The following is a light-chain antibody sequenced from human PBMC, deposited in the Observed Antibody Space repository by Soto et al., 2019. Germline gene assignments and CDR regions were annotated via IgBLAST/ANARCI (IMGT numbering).Light chain of an antibody. V-gene: IGKV1-13*02. CDR1: QAIRRD. CDR2: DAS. J-gene: IGKJ1*01. Sequence: AIQLTQSPSSLSASVGDRVTITCRASQAIRRDLAWYQQQPGKAPRLLIFDASTVGGGVPSRFSGSGSGTDFTLTIRSLQPEDFATYYCQQFHAFPRTFGQGTKVEI. CDR3: QQFHAFPRT.